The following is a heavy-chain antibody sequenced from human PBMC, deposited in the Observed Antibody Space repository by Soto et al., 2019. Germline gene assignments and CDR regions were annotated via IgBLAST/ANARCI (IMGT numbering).Heavy chain of an antibody. J-gene: IGHJ6*02. CDR1: GGTFSSYA. V-gene: IGHV1-69*13. CDR3: ARASHYYYGMDV. CDR2: IIPIFGTA. Sequence: ASVKVSCKASGGTFSSYAISWVRQAPGQGLEWMGGIIPIFGTANYAQKFQGRVTITADESTSTAYMELSSLRSEDTAVYCCARASHYYYGMDVWGQGTTVTVSS.